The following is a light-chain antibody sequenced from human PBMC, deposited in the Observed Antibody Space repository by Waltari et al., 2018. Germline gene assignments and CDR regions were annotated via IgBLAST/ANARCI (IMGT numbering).Light chain of an antibody. CDR3: QKYYSFPVT. CDR1: QNVLYRSNNKNY. CDR2: WAS. V-gene: IGKV4-1*01. Sequence: DIVMTQSPDSLAVSLGERPTITCQSSQNVLYRSNNKNYLAWYQQKPGQPPKLLIYWASTRESGVPDRCSGSGSGTDFPLTISRLQAEDVAVYYCQKYYSFPVTFGGGTKVEIK. J-gene: IGKJ4*01.